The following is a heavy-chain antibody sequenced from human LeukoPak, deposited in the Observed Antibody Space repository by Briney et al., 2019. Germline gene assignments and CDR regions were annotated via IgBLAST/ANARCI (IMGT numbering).Heavy chain of an antibody. Sequence: GGSLRLSCAASGFTFNSHWMTWIRQAPGKGLEWVASIKKDVNENYYVDSVRGRFTISRDNAKNSLYLQMNSLRAEDTAVYYCARELPFDYWGQGNLVTVSS. D-gene: IGHD2-15*01. CDR2: IKKDVNEN. CDR1: GFTFNSHW. CDR3: ARELPFDY. J-gene: IGHJ4*02. V-gene: IGHV3-7*01.